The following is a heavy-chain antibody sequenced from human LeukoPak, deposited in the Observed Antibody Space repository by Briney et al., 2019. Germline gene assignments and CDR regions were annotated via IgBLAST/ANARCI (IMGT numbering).Heavy chain of an antibody. CDR3: ATGTGYYGDPFEY. D-gene: IGHD4-17*01. J-gene: IGHJ4*02. CDR1: GFTFGSYA. V-gene: IGHV3-23*01. Sequence: GGALRLSCTASGFTFGSYAMSWVGQAPGKGREGGSGHNVYWGRSVYADSGKGGGTLSRDKSKNTAYLEVNSLRLEDTAVYYCATGTGYYGDPFEYWGRGTPVTVSS. CDR2: HNVYWGRS.